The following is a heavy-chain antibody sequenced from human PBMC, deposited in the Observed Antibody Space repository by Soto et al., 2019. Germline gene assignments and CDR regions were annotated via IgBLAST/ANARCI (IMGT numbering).Heavy chain of an antibody. D-gene: IGHD1-7*01. J-gene: IGHJ6*02. CDR3: ARWNYVYGMDV. CDR2: VSNSGSMI. V-gene: IGHV3-48*04. Sequence: GGSLRLSCEAFGFAFSGYGMNWVRQAPGKGLEWISSVSNSGSMIHYSASVKGRFTISRDNAKNTLYLQMNSLRAEDTAVYYCARWNYVYGMDVWGQGTTVTVSS. CDR1: GFAFSGYG.